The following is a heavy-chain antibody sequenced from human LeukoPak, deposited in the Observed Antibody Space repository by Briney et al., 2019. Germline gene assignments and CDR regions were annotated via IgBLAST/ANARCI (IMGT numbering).Heavy chain of an antibody. V-gene: IGHV3-30*18. CDR3: AKDTDESSGYFSTYFDY. Sequence: GRSLRLSCAASGFTFSTYGMHWVRQAPGKGLEWVAIISYDGRNKYYADSVKGRFTISRDNSMDTMYLQMNSLRAEDTAVYYCAKDTDESSGYFSTYFDYWGQGTLVTVPS. J-gene: IGHJ4*02. CDR1: GFTFSTYG. CDR2: ISYDGRNK. D-gene: IGHD3-22*01.